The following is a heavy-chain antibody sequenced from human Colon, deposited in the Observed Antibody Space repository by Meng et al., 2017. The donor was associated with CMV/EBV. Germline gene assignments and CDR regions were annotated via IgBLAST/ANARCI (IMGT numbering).Heavy chain of an antibody. Sequence: QGHTVQAGAEVKKPGASVKVSCKASGYTFTGFYIQWVRQAPGQGLEWMGWINPKSGDTIYEQKFQGRVTMTRDTSISTVYMDLNSLRSDDTAVYFCARDLWSGSSDYFDYWGQGTLVTVFS. CDR1: GYTFTGFY. J-gene: IGHJ4*02. CDR3: ARDLWSGSSDYFDY. D-gene: IGHD3-3*01. V-gene: IGHV1-2*02. CDR2: INPKSGDT.